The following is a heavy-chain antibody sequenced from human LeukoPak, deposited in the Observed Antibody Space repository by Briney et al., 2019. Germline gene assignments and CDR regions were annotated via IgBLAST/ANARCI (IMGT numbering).Heavy chain of an antibody. Sequence: GGSLRLSCTASGFTFCDYAMSWVRQAPGKGLEWVSAISGSGGSTYYADSVKGRFTISRDNSKNTLYLQMNSLRAEDTAVYYCATTQPDYGDYGLNDAFDIWGQGTMVTVSS. CDR1: GFTFCDYA. D-gene: IGHD4-17*01. J-gene: IGHJ3*02. V-gene: IGHV3-23*01. CDR3: ATTQPDYGDYGLNDAFDI. CDR2: ISGSGGST.